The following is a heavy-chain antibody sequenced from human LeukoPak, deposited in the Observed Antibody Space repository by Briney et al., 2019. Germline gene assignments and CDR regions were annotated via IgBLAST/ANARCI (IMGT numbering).Heavy chain of an antibody. CDR1: GGSISNYY. V-gene: IGHV4-59*01. CDR3: AREDRDGYNSRGNWFDP. J-gene: IGHJ5*02. D-gene: IGHD5-24*01. Sequence: SETLSLTCTVSGGSISNYYWTWIRQPPGKGLEGIGYIYSTGSANYNPSLKGRVAISVDTSKDQFSLNLSAVTAADTAFYYCAREDRDGYNSRGNWFDPWGQGTLVTVSS. CDR2: IYSTGSA.